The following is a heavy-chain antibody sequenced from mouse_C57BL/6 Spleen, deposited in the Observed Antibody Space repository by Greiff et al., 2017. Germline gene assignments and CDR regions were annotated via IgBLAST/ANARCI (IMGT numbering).Heavy chain of an antibody. D-gene: IGHD1-1*01. CDR1: GYSITSGYD. CDR3: ARAGDYGSSWGYFDV. Sequence: ESGPGMVKPSQSLSLTCTVTGYSITSGYDWHWIRHFPGNKLEWMGYISYSGSTNYNPSLKSRIPITHDTSKNHFFLKLNSVTTEDTATYYCARAGDYGSSWGYFDVWGTGTTVTVSS. V-gene: IGHV3-1*01. J-gene: IGHJ1*03. CDR2: ISYSGST.